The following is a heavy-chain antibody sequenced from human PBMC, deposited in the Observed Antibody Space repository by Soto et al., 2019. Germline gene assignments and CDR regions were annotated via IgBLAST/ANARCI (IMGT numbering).Heavy chain of an antibody. CDR3: ASSAAGTPTFDH. D-gene: IGHD6-13*01. CDR2: IYYSGST. CDR1: GGSISSYY. Sequence: SETLSLTCTVSGGSISSYYWSWIRQPPGKGLEWIGYIYYSGSTNYNPSLKSRVTISVDTSKYQFSLKLSSVTAADTAVYYCASSAAGTPTFDHWGQGTLITAS. V-gene: IGHV4-59*01. J-gene: IGHJ4*02.